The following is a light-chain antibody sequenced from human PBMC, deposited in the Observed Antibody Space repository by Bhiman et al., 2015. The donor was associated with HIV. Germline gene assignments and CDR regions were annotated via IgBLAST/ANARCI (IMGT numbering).Light chain of an antibody. CDR3: QSSDDITWV. CDR2: AHN. J-gene: IGLJ3*02. Sequence: SVSESPGKTVTISCTDNSGNIADNDVQWYQKRPGSAPTAVMYAHNQRPSGVPDRFSGSIDYSSNSASLTISGLKSEDEADYYCQSSDDITWVFGGGTKLTVL. V-gene: IGLV6-57*02. CDR1: SGNIADND.